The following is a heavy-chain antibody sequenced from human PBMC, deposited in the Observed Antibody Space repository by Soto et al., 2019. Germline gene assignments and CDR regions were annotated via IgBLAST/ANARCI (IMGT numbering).Heavy chain of an antibody. V-gene: IGHV3-33*01. CDR2: IWYDGSNK. D-gene: IGHD2-2*01. Sequence: GGFLRLSCAASGFTFSSYGMHWVRQAPGKGLEWVAVIWYDGSNKYYADSVKGRFTISRDNSENTLYLQMNSLRAEDTAVYYCARDPAHWYQLLPYNYYYGMDVWGQGTTVTVSS. J-gene: IGHJ6*02. CDR3: ARDPAHWYQLLPYNYYYGMDV. CDR1: GFTFSSYG.